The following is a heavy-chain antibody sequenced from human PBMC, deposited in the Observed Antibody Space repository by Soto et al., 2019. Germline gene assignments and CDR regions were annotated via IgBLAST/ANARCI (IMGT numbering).Heavy chain of an antibody. J-gene: IGHJ5*02. CDR1: GYTFTSYY. D-gene: IGHD3-22*01. CDR3: ARDWTDSSGPGGFDP. Sequence: QVQLVQSGAEVKKHGASVKVSCKASGYTFTSYYMHWVRQAPGQGLEWMGIINPSGGSTSYAQKLHGRVTMTRDTSTSTFYIELSILRSEDTAVYYCARDWTDSSGPGGFDPWGQGTLVTVSS. V-gene: IGHV1-46*01. CDR2: INPSGGST.